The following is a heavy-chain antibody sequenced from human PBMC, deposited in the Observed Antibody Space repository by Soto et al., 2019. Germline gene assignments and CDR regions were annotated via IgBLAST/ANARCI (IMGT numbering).Heavy chain of an antibody. CDR1: GGSFSGYY. CDR3: ARRVLYSSSYYYYYYGMDV. D-gene: IGHD6-6*01. V-gene: IGHV4-34*01. Sequence: SETLSLTCAVYGGSFSGYYWSWIRQPPGKGLEWIGEINHSGSTNYNPSLKSRVTISVDTSKNQFSLKLSSVTAADTAVYYCARRVLYSSSYYYYYYGMDVWGQGTTVTVSS. J-gene: IGHJ6*02. CDR2: INHSGST.